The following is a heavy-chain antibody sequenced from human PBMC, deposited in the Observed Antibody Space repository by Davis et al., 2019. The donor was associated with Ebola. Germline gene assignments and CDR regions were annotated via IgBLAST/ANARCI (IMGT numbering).Heavy chain of an antibody. CDR3: ARTQSSGNPLYYYYGMDV. CDR2: INPNSGGT. Sequence: ASVKVSCKASGYTFTGYYMHWVRQAPGQGLEWMGWINPNSGGTNYAQKFQGRVTMTRDTSISTAYMELSRLRSDDTAVYYCARTQSSGNPLYYYYGMDVWGQGTTVTVSS. CDR1: GYTFTGYY. J-gene: IGHJ6*02. V-gene: IGHV1-2*02. D-gene: IGHD1-14*01.